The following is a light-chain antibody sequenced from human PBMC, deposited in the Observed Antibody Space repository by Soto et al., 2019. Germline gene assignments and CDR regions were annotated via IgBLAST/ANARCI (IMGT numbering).Light chain of an antibody. CDR3: QQYNNWWT. CDR2: GAS. J-gene: IGKJ1*01. CDR1: QSVSSS. Sequence: EIVMTQSPATLSVSPGERATLSCRASQSVSSSLAWYQQKPGQAPRLLIYGASTRATGIPARFSGSGSGTEVTLTISSLQYEDFAVYYCQQYNNWWTFGQGTKVEVK. V-gene: IGKV3-15*01.